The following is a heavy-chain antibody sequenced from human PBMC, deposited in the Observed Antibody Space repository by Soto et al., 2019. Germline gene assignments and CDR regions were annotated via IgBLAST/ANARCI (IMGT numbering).Heavy chain of an antibody. J-gene: IGHJ4*02. Sequence: ASETLSLTCAVYGGSFSGYYWSWIRQPPGKGLEWIGEINHSGSTNYNPSLKSRVTISVDTSKNQFSLKLSSVTAADTAVYYCARGSDILTGPGYFDYWGQGTLVTVSS. CDR3: ARGSDILTGPGYFDY. V-gene: IGHV4-34*01. CDR1: GGSFSGYY. CDR2: INHSGST. D-gene: IGHD3-9*01.